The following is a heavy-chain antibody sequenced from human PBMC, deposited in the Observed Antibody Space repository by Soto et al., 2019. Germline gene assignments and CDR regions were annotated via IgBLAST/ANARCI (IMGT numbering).Heavy chain of an antibody. CDR1: GFTFSSYA. CDR2: ISGSGGST. J-gene: IGHJ4*02. Sequence: VGSLRLSCAASGFTFSSYAVSWVRQAPGKGLEWVSAISGSGGSTYYADSVKGRFTISRDNSKNTLYLQMNSLRAEDTAVYYCAQGHWPGRFDYWGQGTLVTVSS. V-gene: IGHV3-23*01. CDR3: AQGHWPGRFDY.